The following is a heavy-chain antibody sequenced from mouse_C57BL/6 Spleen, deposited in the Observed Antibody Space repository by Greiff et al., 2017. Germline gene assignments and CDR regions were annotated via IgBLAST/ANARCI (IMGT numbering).Heavy chain of an antibody. J-gene: IGHJ3*01. Sequence: QVQLKQPGAELVRPGSSVKLSCKASGYTFTSYWMHWVKQRPIQGLEWIGNIDPSDSETHYNQKFKDKATLTVDKSSSTAYMQLSSLTSEDSAVYYCASGYDGGFAYWGQGTLVTVSA. V-gene: IGHV1-52*01. CDR2: IDPSDSET. CDR1: GYTFTSYW. D-gene: IGHD2-3*01. CDR3: ASGYDGGFAY.